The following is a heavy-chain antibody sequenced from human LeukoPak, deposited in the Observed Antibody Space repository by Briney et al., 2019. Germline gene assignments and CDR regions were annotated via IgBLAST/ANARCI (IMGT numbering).Heavy chain of an antibody. J-gene: IGHJ1*01. CDR2: FDPEDGET. CDR1: GYTLTELS. Sequence: ASVKVSCKVSGYTLTELSMHWVRQAPGKGLEWMGGFDPEDGETIYAQKFQGRVTMTEDTSTDTAYMELSSLRSEDTAVYYCATIRPTTVTKPGYFQHWGQGTLVTVSS. D-gene: IGHD4-17*01. V-gene: IGHV1-24*01. CDR3: ATIRPTTVTKPGYFQH.